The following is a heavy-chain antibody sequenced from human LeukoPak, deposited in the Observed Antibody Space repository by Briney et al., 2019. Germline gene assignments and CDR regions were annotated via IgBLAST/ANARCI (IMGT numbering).Heavy chain of an antibody. Sequence: GGSLRLSCAASGFTFSSYAMHWVRQAPGKGLEWVSAISGSGARTYYAGSVKGRLTVSRDNSKNTLYLQMNSLRAEDRAVYYCAKEQTSSGFFDYWGQGTLVTVSS. J-gene: IGHJ4*02. D-gene: IGHD3-10*01. CDR3: AKEQTSSGFFDY. CDR2: ISGSGART. V-gene: IGHV3-23*01. CDR1: GFTFSSYA.